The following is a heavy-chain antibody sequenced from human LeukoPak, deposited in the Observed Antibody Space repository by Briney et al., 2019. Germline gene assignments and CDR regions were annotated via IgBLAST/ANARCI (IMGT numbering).Heavy chain of an antibody. CDR1: GFAFSSYA. V-gene: IGHV3-23*01. CDR3: AKGSAGTTSRLFDY. J-gene: IGHJ4*02. CDR2: ISGSGGST. Sequence: GGSLRLSCAASGFAFSSYAMSWVRQAPGKGLEWVSAISGSGGSTYYADSVKGRFTISRDNSKNTLYLQMNSLRAEDTAVYYCAKGSAGTTSRLFDYWGQGTLVTVSS. D-gene: IGHD6-13*01.